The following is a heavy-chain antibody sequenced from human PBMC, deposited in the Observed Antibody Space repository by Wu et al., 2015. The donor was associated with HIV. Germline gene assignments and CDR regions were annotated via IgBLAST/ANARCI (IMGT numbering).Heavy chain of an antibody. CDR3: TVRSLQRSLPILRSS. J-gene: IGHJ2*01. CDR2: FVPEMEN. D-gene: IGHD1-1*01. V-gene: IGHV1-24*01. CDR1: GYFLSRMS. Sequence: QVQLAQFGAEVKKPGASVKVSCKVSGYFLSRMSMHWVRQAPGKGLEWMGGFVPEMENIYAQSFQGRVIMTDDISTGVAYMELRNLRSDDTAVYYCTVRSLQRSLPILRSSWGRGTRGHCL.